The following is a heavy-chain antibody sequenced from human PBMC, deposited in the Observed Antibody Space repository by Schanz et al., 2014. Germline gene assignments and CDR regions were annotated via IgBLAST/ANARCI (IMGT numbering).Heavy chain of an antibody. CDR3: VRDAGWAFGDYHGMDV. D-gene: IGHD3-10*01. V-gene: IGHV1-46*01. J-gene: IGHJ6*02. CDR1: GYTFTTYY. Sequence: QVQLVQSGAEVKKPGASVKVSCEASGYTFTTYYIHWVRQAPGQGLEWMGKINPSSGTTRIAQNFQGRLTVTRDTSTSTVNMELSSLRSEDTAVYYCVRDAGWAFGDYHGMDVWGQGTSVTVSS. CDR2: INPSSGTT.